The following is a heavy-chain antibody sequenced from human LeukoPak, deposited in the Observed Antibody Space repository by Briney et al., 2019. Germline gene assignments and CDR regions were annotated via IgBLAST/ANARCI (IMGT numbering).Heavy chain of an antibody. Sequence: SETLSLTCTVSGGSISSYYWSWIRQPPGKGLEWIGYIYYSGSTNYNPSLKSRVTISVDTSKNQFSLKLSSVTAADTAVYYCTTEWNGYSSGWYDFTEGNWFDPWGQGTLVTVSS. V-gene: IGHV4-59*01. CDR2: IYYSGST. CDR3: TTEWNGYSSGWYDFTEGNWFDP. J-gene: IGHJ5*02. D-gene: IGHD6-19*01. CDR1: GGSISSYY.